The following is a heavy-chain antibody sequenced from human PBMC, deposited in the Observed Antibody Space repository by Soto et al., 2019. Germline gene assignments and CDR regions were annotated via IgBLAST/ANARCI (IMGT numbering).Heavy chain of an antibody. CDR2: ISPYSGDT. V-gene: IGHV1-18*01. J-gene: IGHJ6*03. D-gene: IGHD3-16*01. CDR1: GYTFTSHG. CDR3: AADREYIWGGIPTYYMDV. Sequence: GASVKVSCKASGYTFTSHGISWVRQAPGQRLEWMGWISPYSGDTNYAQKFQERVTITRDMSTSTAYMELSSLRSEDTAVYYCAADREYIWGGIPTYYMDVWGKGTTVTVSS.